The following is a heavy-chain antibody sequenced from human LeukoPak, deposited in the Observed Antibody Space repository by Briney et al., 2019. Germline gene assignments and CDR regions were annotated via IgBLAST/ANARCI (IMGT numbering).Heavy chain of an antibody. Sequence: ASVKVSCKASGCTFTSYYMYWVRQAPGQGLEWIGIINPSGGSTSYAQKFQGRVTMTRDTSTSTVYMELSSLRSEDTAVYYCARAIVVVPAARKGLDAFDIWGQGTMVTVSS. V-gene: IGHV1-46*01. CDR2: INPSGGST. CDR1: GCTFTSYY. J-gene: IGHJ3*02. D-gene: IGHD2-2*01. CDR3: ARAIVVVPAARKGLDAFDI.